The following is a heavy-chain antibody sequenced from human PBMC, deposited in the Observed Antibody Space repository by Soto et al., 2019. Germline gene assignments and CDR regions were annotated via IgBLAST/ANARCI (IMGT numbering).Heavy chain of an antibody. V-gene: IGHV3-23*01. D-gene: IGHD3-22*01. J-gene: IGHJ4*02. CDR3: AKCPSSGYHIRRLYYFDY. Sequence: EVQLLESGGGLVQPGGSLRLSCAASGFTFSSYAMSWVRQAPGKGLEWVSAISGSGGSTYYADSVKGRFTISRDNSKNTLYLQMNSLRAEDTAVYYCAKCPSSGYHIRRLYYFDYWGQGTLVTVSS. CDR2: ISGSGGST. CDR1: GFTFSSYA.